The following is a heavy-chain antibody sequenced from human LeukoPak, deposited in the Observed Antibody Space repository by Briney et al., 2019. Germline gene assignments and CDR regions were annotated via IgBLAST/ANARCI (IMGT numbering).Heavy chain of an antibody. J-gene: IGHJ6*02. CDR2: IYYSGST. V-gene: IGHV4-59*12. CDR3: ARPIPSYYYYYGMDV. CDR1: GGSISSYY. Sequence: PSETLSLTCTVSGGSISSYYWSWIRQPPGKGLEWIGYIYYSGSTNYNPSLKSRVTISVDTSKNQFSLKLSSVTAADTAVYYCARPIPSYYYYYGMDVWGQGTTVTVSS.